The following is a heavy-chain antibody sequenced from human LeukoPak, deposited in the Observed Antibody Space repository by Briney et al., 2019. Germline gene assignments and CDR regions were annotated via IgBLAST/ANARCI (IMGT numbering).Heavy chain of an antibody. CDR1: GGTFSSYA. V-gene: IGHV1-69*05. D-gene: IGHD2-2*01. J-gene: IGHJ3*02. CDR3: ATRPEIVVVPAAHDAFDI. CDR2: IIPIFGTA. Sequence: SVKVSCKASGGTFSSYAISWVRQAPGQGLEWMGGIIPIFGTANYAQKFQGRVTITTDEPTSTAYMELSSLRSEDTAVYYCATRPEIVVVPAAHDAFDIWGQGTMVTVSS.